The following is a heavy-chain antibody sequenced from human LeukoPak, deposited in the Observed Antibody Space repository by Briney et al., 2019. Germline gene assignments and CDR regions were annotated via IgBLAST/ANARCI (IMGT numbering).Heavy chain of an antibody. CDR3: ARDGGYNWNVGYYYYYMDV. D-gene: IGHD1-1*01. CDR1: GYTFTSYG. Sequence: GASVKVSCKASGYTFTSYGISWVRQAPGQGLEWMGWISAYNGNTNYAQKLQGRVTMTTDTSTSTAYMELRSLRSDDTAVYYCARDGGYNWNVGYYYYYMDVWGKGTTVTVSS. V-gene: IGHV1-18*01. J-gene: IGHJ6*03. CDR2: ISAYNGNT.